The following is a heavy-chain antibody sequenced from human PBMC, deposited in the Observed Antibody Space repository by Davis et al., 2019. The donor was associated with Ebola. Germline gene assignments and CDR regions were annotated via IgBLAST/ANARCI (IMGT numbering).Heavy chain of an antibody. CDR1: GFTFSSYG. CDR2: IAYDGNNK. Sequence: GGSLRLSCVASGFTFSSYGMHWVRQAPGKGLEWVAVIAYDGNNKYYADSVRGRFTISRDNSKNTLYLQMNSLRAEDTAVYYCAKDQGWELDYFDYWGQGTLVTVSS. D-gene: IGHD1-26*01. V-gene: IGHV3-30*18. J-gene: IGHJ4*02. CDR3: AKDQGWELDYFDY.